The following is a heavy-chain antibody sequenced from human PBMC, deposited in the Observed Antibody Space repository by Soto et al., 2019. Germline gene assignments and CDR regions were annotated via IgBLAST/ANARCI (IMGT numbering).Heavy chain of an antibody. J-gene: IGHJ4*02. CDR1: GFTFNNYA. V-gene: IGHV3-23*01. CDR3: AKSGPYYFDY. Sequence: PGGSLRLSCAASGFTFNNYAMSWVRQAPGKGLDWVSTISGDGGGTYYADSVKGRFTVSRDNVKNTLYLQMSSLSAEDTALYYCAKSGPYYFDYWGQGTLVTVSS. D-gene: IGHD2-21*01. CDR2: ISGDGGGT.